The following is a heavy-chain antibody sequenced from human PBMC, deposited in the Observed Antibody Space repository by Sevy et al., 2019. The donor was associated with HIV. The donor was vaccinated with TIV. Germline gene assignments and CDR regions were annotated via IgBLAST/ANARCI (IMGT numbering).Heavy chain of an antibody. Sequence: GGSLRLSCAASGFTFSSYAMHWVRQAPGKGLEWVAVISYDGSNKYYADSVKGRFTISRDNSKNTLYLQMTSLRAEDTAVYYCARDSYMVRGVPKGQYDYYDMDVWGQGTTVTVSS. V-gene: IGHV3-30-3*01. D-gene: IGHD3-10*01. CDR3: ARDSYMVRGVPKGQYDYYDMDV. J-gene: IGHJ6*02. CDR1: GFTFSSYA. CDR2: ISYDGSNK.